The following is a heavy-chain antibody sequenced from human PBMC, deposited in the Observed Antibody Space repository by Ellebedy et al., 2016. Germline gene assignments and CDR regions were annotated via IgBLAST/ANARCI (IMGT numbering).Heavy chain of an antibody. CDR2: VFHTGTT. CDR3: AKWNGGWYAFDV. V-gene: IGHV4-59*01. D-gene: IGHD1-1*01. J-gene: IGHJ3*01. CDR1: GGSISSDY. Sequence: SETLSLTCTVSGGSISSDYWNWIRRPPGKGLEWIRYVFHTGTTNYNPSLKSRVTMSLDTSKSQFSLSLTSVTAADTAVYYCAKWNGGWYAFDVWGQGTMVTVSS.